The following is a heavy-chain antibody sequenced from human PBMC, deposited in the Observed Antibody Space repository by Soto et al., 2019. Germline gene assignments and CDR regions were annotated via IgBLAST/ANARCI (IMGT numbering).Heavy chain of an antibody. V-gene: IGHV1-69*04. CDR2: IIPILGIA. CDR3: ARDPGETATDGY. Sequence: GASVKVSCKASGGTFSSYTISWVRQAPGQGLEWMGRIIPILGIANYAQKFQGRVTITADKSTSTAYMELSSLRSEDTAVYDCARDPGETATDGYWGQGTLVTVAS. J-gene: IGHJ4*02. D-gene: IGHD1-26*01. CDR1: GGTFSSYT.